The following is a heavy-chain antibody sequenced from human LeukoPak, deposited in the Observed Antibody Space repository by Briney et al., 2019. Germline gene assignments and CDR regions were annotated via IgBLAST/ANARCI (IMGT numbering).Heavy chain of an antibody. V-gene: IGHV4-59*08. J-gene: IGHJ3*02. Sequence: SETLSLTCTVSGGSISTYYWSCIRQPPGKGLEWLGYIYYSGSTNFNPSLKSRVPIPVDTSKNQFSLKLTSVTAADTAVYYCARRDGGAAFDIWGQGTMVTVSS. D-gene: IGHD4-23*01. CDR1: GGSISTYY. CDR2: IYYSGST. CDR3: ARRDGGAAFDI.